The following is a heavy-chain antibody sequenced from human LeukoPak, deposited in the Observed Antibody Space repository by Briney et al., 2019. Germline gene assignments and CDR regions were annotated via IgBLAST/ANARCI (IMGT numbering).Heavy chain of an antibody. CDR1: GGSFSGYY. V-gene: IGHV4-34*01. D-gene: IGHD2-15*01. J-gene: IGHJ6*02. CDR2: INHSGST. Sequence: PSETLSLTCAVYGGSFSGYYWSWVRQPPGRGLEWVGEINHSGSTNYNPSLKSRVTISVDTSKNQFSLKLSSVTAADTAVYYCARVCSGGGCDYYHYAMDVWGQGTTGTVSS. CDR3: ARVCSGGGCDYYHYAMDV.